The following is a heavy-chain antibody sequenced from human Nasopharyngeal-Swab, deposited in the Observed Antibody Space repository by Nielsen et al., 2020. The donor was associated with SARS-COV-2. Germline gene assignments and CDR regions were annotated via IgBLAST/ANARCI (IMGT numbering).Heavy chain of an antibody. J-gene: IGHJ3*02. D-gene: IGHD1-26*01. CDR3: ARDPDSGSDYGAFDI. CDR2: IYPGGST. Sequence: GGSLRLSCAASGLSVSSNYMSWVRQAPGKGLEWVSIIYPGGSTYYADSVKGRFTISRDSSRNTLYLQMNSLTAEDTAVYYCARDPDSGSDYGAFDIWGQGTMVTVSS. V-gene: IGHV3-53*01. CDR1: GLSVSSNY.